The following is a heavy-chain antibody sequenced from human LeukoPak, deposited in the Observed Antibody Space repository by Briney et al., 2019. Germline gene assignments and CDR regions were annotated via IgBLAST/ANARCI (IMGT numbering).Heavy chain of an antibody. Sequence: SETLSLTCTVSGDSIRSSSYYWGWVRQPPRKGLEWIGSIYYSGNTYYNPSLKSRVTISVDTSKNQFSLKLSSVTAADTAVYYCARRNGVARHFFDYWGQGTLVTVSS. CDR1: GDSIRSSSYY. J-gene: IGHJ4*02. D-gene: IGHD2-8*01. V-gene: IGHV4-39*01. CDR3: ARRNGVARHFFDY. CDR2: IYYSGNT.